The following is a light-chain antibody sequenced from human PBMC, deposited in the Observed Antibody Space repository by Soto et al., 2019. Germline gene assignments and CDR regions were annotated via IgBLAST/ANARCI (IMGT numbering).Light chain of an antibody. J-gene: IGLJ2*01. CDR2: GNS. CDR1: SSNIGANYD. CDR3: QSYDSSLSGSPVI. V-gene: IGLV1-40*01. Sequence: QSVLTQPPSVSGAPGQRVTISCTGSSSNIGANYDVHWYQQLPGTAPKLLIYGNSNRPSGVPDRFSGSKSGTSASLAITGLQAEDEADYYCQSYDSSLSGSPVIFGGGTKVTVL.